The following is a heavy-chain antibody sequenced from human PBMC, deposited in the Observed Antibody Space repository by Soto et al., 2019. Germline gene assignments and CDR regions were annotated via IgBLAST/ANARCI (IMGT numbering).Heavy chain of an antibody. J-gene: IGHJ4*02. V-gene: IGHV4-59*13. CDR3: AVPSMAVVPEY. CDR2: LYYGRSA. Sequence: QVQLQESGPGLVKPSETLSLTCAVSGGSISSYYCMWIRQPPGKGLESIGYLYYGRSANYNPSLKSRVTLSVDTSTNQCSLTLSSMTAAATAVYDCAVPSMAVVPEYWGQGTLVTVSS. CDR1: GGSISSYY. D-gene: IGHD3-22*01.